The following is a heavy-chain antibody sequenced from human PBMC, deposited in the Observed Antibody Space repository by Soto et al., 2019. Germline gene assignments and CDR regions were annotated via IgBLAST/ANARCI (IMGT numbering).Heavy chain of an antibody. D-gene: IGHD3-10*01. CDR2: ISYDGSNK. CDR1: GFTFSSYG. J-gene: IGHJ6*02. Sequence: QVQLVESGGGVVQPGRSLRLSCAASGFTFSSYGMHWVRQAPGKGLEWVAVISYDGSNKYYADSVKGRFTISRDNSKNTRYLPMNSLRAEERAVYCCANAIGLLSVYDYGMDGWGQGTTVTVS. CDR3: ANAIGLLSVYDYGMDG. V-gene: IGHV3-30*18.